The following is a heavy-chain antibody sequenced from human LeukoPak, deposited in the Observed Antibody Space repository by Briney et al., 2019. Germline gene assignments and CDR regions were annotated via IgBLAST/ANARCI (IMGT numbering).Heavy chain of an antibody. CDR3: ARDHIEYYDSPDDALDI. CDR2: ISYDGSNK. D-gene: IGHD3-3*01. CDR1: GFTFSSYA. Sequence: GGSLRLSCAASGFTFSSYAMHWVRQAPGKGLEWVAVISYDGSNKYYADSVKGRFTISRDNSKSTLYLQMNSLRAEDTAVYYCARDHIEYYDSPDDALDIWGQGTMVTVSS. V-gene: IGHV3-30*04. J-gene: IGHJ3*02.